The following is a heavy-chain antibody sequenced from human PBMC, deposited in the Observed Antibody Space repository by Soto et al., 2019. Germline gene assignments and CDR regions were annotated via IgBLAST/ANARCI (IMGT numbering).Heavy chain of an antibody. CDR2: MIHSGTS. CDR1: GGSFSGYF. Sequence: QVQLQQWGAGLLKPSETLSLTCAVDGGSFSGYFWTWVRQPPGKGLEWIGEMIHSGTSNYNPSLRGRVTISVDTSMNQFSLKLTAVTAADTGVYYCARGHPSVRSLGLWSDPWGQGTLVSVSS. D-gene: IGHD3-3*01. V-gene: IGHV4-34*01. CDR3: ARGHPSVRSLGLWSDP. J-gene: IGHJ5*02.